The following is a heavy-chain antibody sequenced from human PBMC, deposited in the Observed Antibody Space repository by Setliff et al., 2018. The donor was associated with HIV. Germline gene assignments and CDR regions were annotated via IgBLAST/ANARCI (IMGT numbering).Heavy chain of an antibody. V-gene: IGHV3-11*01. D-gene: IGHD6-6*01. CDR2: ISSRGRTI. CDR1: GFTFSDYY. Sequence: GGSLRLSCAASGFTFSDYYMSWIRQAPGKGLEWVSYISSRGRTIYYADSVKGRFTISRDNSKNTLYLQMDSLRAEDTAVYYCARDRAARLDYWGQGALVTVSS. J-gene: IGHJ4*02. CDR3: ARDRAARLDY.